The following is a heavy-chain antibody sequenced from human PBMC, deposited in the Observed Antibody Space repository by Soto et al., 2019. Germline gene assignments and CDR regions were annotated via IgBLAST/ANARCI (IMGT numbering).Heavy chain of an antibody. CDR1: GGTFSSYV. D-gene: IGHD3-22*01. Sequence: GASVKVSCKASGGTFSSYVISWVRQAPGQGLEWMGGITPFFATPNYAQEVQGRVTITADESTSTAYMELSSLRSEDTAVYYCAGNYYFDSSGSDYWGQGXLVTVYS. CDR2: ITPFFATP. CDR3: AGNYYFDSSGSDY. V-gene: IGHV1-69*13. J-gene: IGHJ4*02.